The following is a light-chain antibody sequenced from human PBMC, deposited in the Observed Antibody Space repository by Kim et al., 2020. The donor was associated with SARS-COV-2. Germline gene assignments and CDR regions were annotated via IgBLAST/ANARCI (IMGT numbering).Light chain of an antibody. CDR2: EVT. Sequence: QSALTQPASVSGSPGQSITITCTGTSSDVGGYCYVSCYQKYPGKAPNLLIYEVTNRPSGVSNRLSGSNSGTTASPTISGRQADDEADYYCCSYTDIRTLGWVFGGGTQLTVL. CDR1: SSDVGGYCY. CDR3: CSYTDIRTLGWV. V-gene: IGLV2-14*01. J-gene: IGLJ3*02.